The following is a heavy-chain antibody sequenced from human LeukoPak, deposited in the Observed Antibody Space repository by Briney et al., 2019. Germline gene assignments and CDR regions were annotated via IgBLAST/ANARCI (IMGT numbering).Heavy chain of an antibody. V-gene: IGHV1-2*02. J-gene: IGHJ4*02. CDR1: GYTFTGYY. Sequence: ASVKVSCKASGYTFTGYYMHWVRQAPGQGLEWMGWINPNSGGTNYAQKFQGSVTLTRDTSISTAYMQLIRQTSDDTAVYYCAMENYARQFDYWGQGTPVTVSS. D-gene: IGHD3-16*01. CDR3: AMENYARQFDY. CDR2: INPNSGGT.